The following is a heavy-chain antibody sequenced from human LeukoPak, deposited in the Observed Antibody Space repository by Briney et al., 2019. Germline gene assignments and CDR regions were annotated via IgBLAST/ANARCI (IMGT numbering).Heavy chain of an antibody. J-gene: IGHJ5*02. V-gene: IGHV4-59*01. CDR3: ARISNWFDP. CDR1: GGSISGYY. CDR2: IHYNGNT. Sequence: PSETLSLTCTVSGGSISGYYWSWIRQPPGKGLEWIGYIHYNGNTYYSPSLTSRVTISLDTSKNQFSLKLSSVTAADTAVYYCARISNWFDPWGQGTLVTVSS.